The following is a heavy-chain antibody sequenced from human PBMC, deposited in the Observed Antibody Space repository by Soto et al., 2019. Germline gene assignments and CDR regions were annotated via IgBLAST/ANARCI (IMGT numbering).Heavy chain of an antibody. CDR2: IYYSGST. CDR3: ARGLVGGHEY. Sequence: QLQLRESGPGLLKPSETLSLTCTVSGVSISSSNYYWDWIRQPPGKGLEWIGSIYYSGSTYYNPSLKSRVTISSDTSNNQFSLKLTSVTASATAVYYCARGLVGGHEYWGQGTLVTGSS. D-gene: IGHD1-26*01. V-gene: IGHV4-39*01. J-gene: IGHJ4*02. CDR1: GVSISSSNYY.